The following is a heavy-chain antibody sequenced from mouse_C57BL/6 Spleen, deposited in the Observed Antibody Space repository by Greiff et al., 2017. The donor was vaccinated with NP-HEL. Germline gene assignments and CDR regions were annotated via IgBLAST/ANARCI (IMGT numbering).Heavy chain of an antibody. CDR1: GYTFTSYW. V-gene: IGHV1-64*01. Sequence: QVQLQQPGAELVKPGASVKLSCKASGYTFTSYWMHWVKQRPGQGLEWIGMIHPNSGSTNYNEKFKSKATLTVDKSSSTAYMQLSSLTSEDSAVYYCARKRGKLGRVDYWGQGTTLTVSS. J-gene: IGHJ2*01. CDR3: ARKRGKLGRVDY. CDR2: IHPNSGST. D-gene: IGHD4-1*01.